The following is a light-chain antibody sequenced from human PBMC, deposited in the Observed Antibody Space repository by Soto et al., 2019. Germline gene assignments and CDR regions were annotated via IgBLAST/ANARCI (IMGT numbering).Light chain of an antibody. Sequence: QLVLTQAPSDSASLGASVKLTCTLNSGHSSYPIAWHQQQPERGPRYLMKVNNDGSHTKGDGIPDRFSSSSSGAERYLTSSSLQSEDEAYDYCQAWGTGMVFGGGTKLTVL. CDR2: VNNDGSH. CDR1: SGHSSYP. CDR3: QAWGTGMV. J-gene: IGLJ3*02. V-gene: IGLV4-69*01.